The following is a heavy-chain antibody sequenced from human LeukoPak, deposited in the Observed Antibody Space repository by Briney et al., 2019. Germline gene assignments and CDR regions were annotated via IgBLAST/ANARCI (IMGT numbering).Heavy chain of an antibody. Sequence: SVKVSCKASGGTFSSYAISWVRQAPGQGLEWMGRIIPILGMANYAQKFQGRVTITADKSTSTAYMELSSLRSEDTAVYYCARAYYYDSSGYPANALFDYWGQGTLVTVSS. CDR1: GGTFSSYA. V-gene: IGHV1-69*04. CDR2: IIPILGMA. CDR3: ARAYYYDSSGYPANALFDY. J-gene: IGHJ4*02. D-gene: IGHD3-22*01.